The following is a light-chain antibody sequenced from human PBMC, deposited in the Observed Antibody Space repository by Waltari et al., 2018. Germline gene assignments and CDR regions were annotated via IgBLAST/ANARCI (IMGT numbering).Light chain of an antibody. J-gene: IGKJ4*01. CDR1: QFIVTY. V-gene: IGKV1-39*01. CDR2: ATS. CDR3: QQSFSTPPLT. Sequence: DIQTTQSPSSLSASVGDRATITCRASQFIVTYLNWYQQKPGEAPKLLIYATSTLQTGVPSRFSGSGTGTDFTLTISSLQPEDFATYYCQQSFSTPPLTFGGGTKVEVK.